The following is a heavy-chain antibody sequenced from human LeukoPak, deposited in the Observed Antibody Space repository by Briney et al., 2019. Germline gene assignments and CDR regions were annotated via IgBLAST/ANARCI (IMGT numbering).Heavy chain of an antibody. Sequence: GGSLRLSCVASGFSSSSYSMNWVRQAPGKGLEWVSSSSDSNSKVYYADSVKGRFTISRDNSKNTLYLQMNSLRAEDTAVFYCAKDRGSGIAAAGPDYWGQGTLVTVSS. D-gene: IGHD6-13*01. V-gene: IGHV3-21*01. CDR2: SSDSNSKV. CDR1: GFSSSSYS. CDR3: AKDRGSGIAAAGPDY. J-gene: IGHJ4*02.